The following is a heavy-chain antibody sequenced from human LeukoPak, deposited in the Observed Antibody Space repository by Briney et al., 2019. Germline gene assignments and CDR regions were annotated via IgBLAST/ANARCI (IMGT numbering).Heavy chain of an antibody. CDR3: ARDLVVVAASFQH. J-gene: IGHJ1*01. D-gene: IGHD2-15*01. CDR1: GGSISSYY. Sequence: SETLSLTCTVSGGSISSYYWSWIRQPPGKGLEWIGYIYYSGSTNYNPSLKSRVTISVDTSKDQFSLKLSSVTAADTAVYYCARDLVVVAASFQHWGQGTLVTVSS. V-gene: IGHV4-59*01. CDR2: IYYSGST.